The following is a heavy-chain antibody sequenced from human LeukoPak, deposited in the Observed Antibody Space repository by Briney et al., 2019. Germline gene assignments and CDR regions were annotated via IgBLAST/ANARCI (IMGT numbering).Heavy chain of an antibody. J-gene: IGHJ4*02. V-gene: IGHV3-33*01. D-gene: IGHD3-22*01. CDR1: GFTFSSYG. CDR3: ASPLYYDTRGFYYQVFD. Sequence: GGSLRLSCAASGFTFSSYGMHWVRQAPGKGVEWGAVIWYDGSNKYYADSVKGRFTISRDNSKNTLYLQMNSLRAEDTAVYYCASPLYYDTRGFYYQVFDWGQGTLVTVSS. CDR2: IWYDGSNK.